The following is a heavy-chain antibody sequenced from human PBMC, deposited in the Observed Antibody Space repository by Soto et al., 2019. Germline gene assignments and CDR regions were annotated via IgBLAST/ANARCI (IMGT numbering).Heavy chain of an antibody. CDR2: IYWDDDK. V-gene: IGHV2-5*02. D-gene: IGHD1-1*01. CDR3: AHRAGLQGNWNGGSFDF. Sequence: QITLKESGPTRVKPTQTLTLTCTFSGFSLSTSGVGVGWIRQPPGKALERLALIYWDDDKRYSPSLTSRLTITKDTSKNQVVLTLTNVDPVDTATYYCAHRAGLQGNWNGGSFDFWGQGALVTVSS. CDR1: GFSLSTSGVG. J-gene: IGHJ4*02.